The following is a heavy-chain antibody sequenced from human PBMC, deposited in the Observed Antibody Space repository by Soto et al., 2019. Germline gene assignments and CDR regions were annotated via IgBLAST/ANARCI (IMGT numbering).Heavy chain of an antibody. D-gene: IGHD6-13*01. CDR3: AREVIAAAGNNWFDP. V-gene: IGHV1-18*01. J-gene: IGHJ5*02. CDR2: ISAYNGNT. Sequence: ASVKVSCKASGYTFTNYGISWVRQAPGQGLEWMGWISAYNGNTNYAQKLQGRVTMTTDTSTSTAYMELRSLRSDDTAVYYCAREVIAAAGNNWFDPWGQGTLVTVSP. CDR1: GYTFTNYG.